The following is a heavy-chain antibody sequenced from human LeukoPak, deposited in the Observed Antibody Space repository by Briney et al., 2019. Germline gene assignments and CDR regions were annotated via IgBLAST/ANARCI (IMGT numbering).Heavy chain of an antibody. CDR3: ARAWAPAGLYFDY. J-gene: IGHJ4*02. CDR1: GFTVSSNH. V-gene: IGHV3-53*01. CDR2: IYSGGST. Sequence: GGPLRLSCAASGFTVSSNHMTWVRQAPGKGLEWVSVIYSGGSTYYADSVKGRFIISRDNSRNTLYLQMDNLRAVDTAAYYCARAWAPAGLYFDYWGQGTLVTVSS. D-gene: IGHD6-13*01.